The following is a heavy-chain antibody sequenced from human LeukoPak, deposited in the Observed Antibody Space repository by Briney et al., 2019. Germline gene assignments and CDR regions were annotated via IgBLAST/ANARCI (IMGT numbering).Heavy chain of an antibody. V-gene: IGHV3-30-3*01. Sequence: GGSLRLSCAASGFTFSSYAMNWVRQAPGKGLEWVAVISYDGSNKYYADSVKGRFTISRDNFKNTLYLQMNSLRAEDTAVYYCAKDSGAAAVRPSYFEYWGQGTLVTVSS. J-gene: IGHJ4*02. CDR2: ISYDGSNK. D-gene: IGHD6-13*01. CDR3: AKDSGAAAVRPSYFEY. CDR1: GFTFSSYA.